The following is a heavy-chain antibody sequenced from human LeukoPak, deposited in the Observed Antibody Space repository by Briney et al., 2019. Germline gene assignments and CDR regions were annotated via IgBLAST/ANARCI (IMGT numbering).Heavy chain of an antibody. CDR3: ARDPGARVGYFDY. D-gene: IGHD6-6*01. J-gene: IGHJ4*02. V-gene: IGHV1-2*02. CDR2: INPNSGGT. CDR1: GYTFTSYY. Sequence: GASVKVSCKASGYTFTSYYMHWVRQAPGQGLEWMGWINPNSGGTNYAQKFQGRVTMTRDTSISTAYMELSRLRSDDTAVYYCARDPGARVGYFDYWGQGTLVTVSS.